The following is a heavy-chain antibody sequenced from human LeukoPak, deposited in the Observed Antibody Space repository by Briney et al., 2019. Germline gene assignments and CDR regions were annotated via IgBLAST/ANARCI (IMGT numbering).Heavy chain of an antibody. CDR1: GFTFSSHR. Sequence: GGSLRLSCGASGFTFSSHRMHWVRQAPREAPAWVARISSDGTSAVYADSVRGRFTVSRDNAKSTMFLQMDSLRAEDTAVYYYVRLTFYEGRGHYPDHWGQRTLVTVSS. CDR3: VRLTFYEGRGHYPDH. CDR2: ISSDGTSA. J-gene: IGHJ4*02. D-gene: IGHD3-22*01. V-gene: IGHV3-74*01.